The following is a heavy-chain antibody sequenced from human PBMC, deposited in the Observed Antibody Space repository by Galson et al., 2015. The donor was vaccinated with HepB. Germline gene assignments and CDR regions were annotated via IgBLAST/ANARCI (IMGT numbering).Heavy chain of an antibody. J-gene: IGHJ4*02. Sequence: SLRLSCAASGFTLSSSWMHWVRQAPGKGLVWVSRINSDESSTSYADSVKGRFTISRDNGKNTLYLQMNSLRAEDTAVYYCVRAIGLDFDYWGQGTLVTVSS. CDR3: VRAIGLDFDY. D-gene: IGHD2/OR15-2a*01. CDR1: GFTLSSSW. CDR2: INSDESST. V-gene: IGHV3-74*01.